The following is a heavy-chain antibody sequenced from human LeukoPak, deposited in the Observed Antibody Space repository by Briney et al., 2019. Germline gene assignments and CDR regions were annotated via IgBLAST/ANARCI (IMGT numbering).Heavy chain of an antibody. Sequence: PGGSLRLPCAASGFTFSSYAMHWVRQAPGKGLEWVAVISYDGSNKYYADSVKGRFTISRDNSKNTLYLQMNSLRAEDTAVYYCARRGYWGQGTLVTVSS. CDR2: ISYDGSNK. V-gene: IGHV3-30*04. CDR3: ARRGY. J-gene: IGHJ4*02. D-gene: IGHD3-16*01. CDR1: GFTFSSYA.